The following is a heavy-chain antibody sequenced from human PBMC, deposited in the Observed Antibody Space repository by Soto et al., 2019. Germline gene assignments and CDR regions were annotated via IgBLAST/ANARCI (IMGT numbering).Heavy chain of an antibody. Sequence: GGSLRLSCAASGFTFSSYAMNWVRQAPGKGLEWVSVISGSADSTYYADSVKGRFTIARDNSRNTLYLQMNSLRAEDTAVYYCARHKFYGDPYYFDYWGQGTLVTVSS. CDR1: GFTFSSYA. J-gene: IGHJ4*02. CDR2: ISGSADST. V-gene: IGHV3-23*01. D-gene: IGHD4-17*01. CDR3: ARHKFYGDPYYFDY.